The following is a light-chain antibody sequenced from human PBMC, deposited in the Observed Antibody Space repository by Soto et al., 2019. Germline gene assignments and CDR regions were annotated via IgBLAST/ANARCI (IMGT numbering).Light chain of an antibody. CDR2: VAS. CDR3: QQFNNRPPWT. J-gene: IGKJ1*01. CDR1: QSVSSN. V-gene: IGKV3-15*01. Sequence: EIVLTQSPATLSVSPGESATLFCRASQSVSSNFAWYQHKAGQAPRLLIYVASTRATGVPDRFSGSGSGTEFSLTISSLQSEDFAVYYCQQFNNRPPWTFGQGTKVDIK.